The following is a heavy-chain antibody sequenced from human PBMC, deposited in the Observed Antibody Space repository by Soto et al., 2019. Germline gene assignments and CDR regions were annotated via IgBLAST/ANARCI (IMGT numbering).Heavy chain of an antibody. J-gene: IGHJ6*02. CDR2: INPNSGGT. CDR3: ARAIGYCSGGSCPHTYYYMDV. CDR1: GYTFTGYY. D-gene: IGHD2-15*01. V-gene: IGHV1-2*04. Sequence: ASVKVSCKASGYTFTGYYMHWVRQAPGQGLEWMEWINPNSGGTNYAQMFQGWVTMTRDTSISTAYMELSRLTSDDTALYYCARAIGYCSGGSCPHTYYYMDVWGQGTTVTVSS.